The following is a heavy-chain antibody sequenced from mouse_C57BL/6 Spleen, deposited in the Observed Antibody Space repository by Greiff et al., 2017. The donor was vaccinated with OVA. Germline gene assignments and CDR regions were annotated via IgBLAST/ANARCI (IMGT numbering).Heavy chain of an antibody. D-gene: IGHD1-1*01. CDR1: GYTFTSYW. CDR3: TRWGYYGSSPDY. Sequence: QPQESGTVLARPGASVKMSCKTSGYTFTSYWMHWVKPRPGQGLEWIGAIYPGNSDTSYNQKFKGKAKLTAVTSARTAYMELSRLTNEDSAVYDCTRWGYYGSSPDYWGEGTTRTVSS. J-gene: IGHJ2*01. CDR2: IYPGNSDT. V-gene: IGHV1-5*01.